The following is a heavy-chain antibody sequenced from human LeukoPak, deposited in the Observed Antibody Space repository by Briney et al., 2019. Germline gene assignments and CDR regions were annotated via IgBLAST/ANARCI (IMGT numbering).Heavy chain of an antibody. CDR1: GGSISSYY. CDR3: ARAYGDTFDY. V-gene: IGHV4-34*01. D-gene: IGHD4-17*01. J-gene: IGHJ4*02. CDR2: INHSGST. Sequence: PSETLSLTCTVSGGSISSYYWSWIRQPPGKGLEWIGEINHSGSTNYNPSLKSRVTMSVDTSKNQFSLKLSSVTAADTAVYYCARAYGDTFDYWGQGTLVTVSS.